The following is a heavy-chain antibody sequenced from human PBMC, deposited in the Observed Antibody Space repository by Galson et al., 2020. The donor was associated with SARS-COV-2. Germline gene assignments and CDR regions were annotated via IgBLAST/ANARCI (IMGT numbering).Heavy chain of an antibody. D-gene: IGHD1-26*01. CDR3: ARDASWAMFGMDV. CDR1: GFPFSSYS. V-gene: IGHV3-21*01. J-gene: IGHJ6*02. CDR2: ISSSSNYI. Sequence: GGSLRLSCAVSGFPFSSYSMNWVRQAPGKGLEWVSSISSSSNYIYYANSVKGRFTISRDNAKYSLYLQMNSLRAEDTAVYYCARDASWAMFGMDVWGQGTTVTVSS.